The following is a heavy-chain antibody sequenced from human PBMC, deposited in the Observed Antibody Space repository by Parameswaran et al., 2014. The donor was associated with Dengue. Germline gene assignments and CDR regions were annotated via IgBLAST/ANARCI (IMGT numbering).Heavy chain of an antibody. CDR3: ARDWRGGPEGWFDP. D-gene: IGHD1-14*01. CDR2: INPNSGGT. V-gene: IGHV1-2*02. Sequence: WVRQAPGQGLEWMGWINPNSGGTNYAQKFQGRVTMTRDTSISTAYMELSRLRSDDTAVYYCARDWRGGPEGWFDPWGQGTLVTVSS. J-gene: IGHJ5*02.